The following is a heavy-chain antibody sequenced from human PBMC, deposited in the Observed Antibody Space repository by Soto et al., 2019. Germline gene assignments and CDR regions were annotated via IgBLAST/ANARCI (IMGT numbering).Heavy chain of an antibody. CDR1: GGSISSGGYY. V-gene: IGHV4-31*03. Sequence: KPSETLSLTCTVSGGSISSGGYYWDWIRQHPGKGLEWVGYISNSGSTYYHPSLKSRVTISVDTSKSQFTLKLTSVTAADTAAYYCAREEAVRIERWFDPWGQGTLVTVSS. CDR2: ISNSGST. D-gene: IGHD2-15*01. J-gene: IGHJ5*02. CDR3: AREEAVRIERWFDP.